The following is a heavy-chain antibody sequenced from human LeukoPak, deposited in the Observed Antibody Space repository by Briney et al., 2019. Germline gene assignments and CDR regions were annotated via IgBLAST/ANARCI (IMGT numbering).Heavy chain of an antibody. D-gene: IGHD3-3*01. CDR2: ISAYNGNT. J-gene: IGHJ6*03. CDR3: ARVGLGDVLRFLEWPMEDYYYYYYMDV. Sequence: ASMNVSCKASGYTFTSYGISWVRQAPGQGLEWMGWISAYNGNTNYAQKLQGRVTMTTDTSTSTAYMELRSLRSDDTAVYYCARVGLGDVLRFLEWPMEDYYYYYYMDVWGKGTTVTVSS. CDR1: GYTFTSYG. V-gene: IGHV1-18*01.